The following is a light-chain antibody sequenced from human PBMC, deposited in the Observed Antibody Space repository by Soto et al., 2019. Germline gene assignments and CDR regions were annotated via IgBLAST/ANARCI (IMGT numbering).Light chain of an antibody. Sequence: EIVMTQSPATLSVSPGERATLSCRASQSVSSYLAWYQQRPGQAPRLLIYDAYNRATGVPARFSGSGSGTDFTLTIRSLEPEDFAVYYCQQRSSWPPTFGQGTRLEIK. CDR2: DAY. J-gene: IGKJ5*01. CDR3: QQRSSWPPT. CDR1: QSVSSY. V-gene: IGKV3-11*01.